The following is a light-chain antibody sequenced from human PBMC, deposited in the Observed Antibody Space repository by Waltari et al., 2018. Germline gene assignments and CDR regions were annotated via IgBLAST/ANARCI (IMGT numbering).Light chain of an antibody. Sequence: QSALTQPASVSGTPGQSITISCSGTTSDVGSYDLVSWYQQHPGEAPNLLICEVFKRPPDTSRRFSGAKSGSTASLTISGLQPEDEADYYCCSYAGRGTYVFGSGTKVTVL. CDR3: CSYAGRGTYV. V-gene: IGLV2-23*02. CDR1: TSDVGSYDL. J-gene: IGLJ1*01. CDR2: EVF.